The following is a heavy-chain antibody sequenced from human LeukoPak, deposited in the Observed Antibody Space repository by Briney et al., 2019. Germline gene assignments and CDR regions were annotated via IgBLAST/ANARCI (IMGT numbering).Heavy chain of an antibody. CDR1: GFTFSSYG. CDR3: EKSYDSSGYYIDAFDI. CDR2: ISYDGSNK. J-gene: IGHJ3*02. V-gene: IGHV3-30*18. Sequence: GRSLRLSCAASGFTFSSYGMHWVRQAPGKGLEWVAVISYDGSNKYYADSVKGRFTISRDNSKNTLYLQMNSLRAEDTAVYYCEKSYDSSGYYIDAFDIWGQGTMVTVSS. D-gene: IGHD3-22*01.